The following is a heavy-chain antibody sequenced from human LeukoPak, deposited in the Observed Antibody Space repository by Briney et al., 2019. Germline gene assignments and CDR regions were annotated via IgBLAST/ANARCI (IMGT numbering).Heavy chain of an antibody. J-gene: IGHJ3*02. CDR2: ISHSGST. Sequence: SETLSLTCTVSGYSISSGYYWGWIRQPPGKGLEWIGSISHSGSTYYSPSLKSRVTISLDTSRNQFSLKLTSVTAADTAVYYCAKSNGYGLVDIWGQGTMVTVSS. CDR1: GYSISSGYY. D-gene: IGHD3-10*01. CDR3: AKSNGYGLVDI. V-gene: IGHV4-38-2*02.